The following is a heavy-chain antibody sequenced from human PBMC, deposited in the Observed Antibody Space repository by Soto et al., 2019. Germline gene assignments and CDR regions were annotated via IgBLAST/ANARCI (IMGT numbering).Heavy chain of an antibody. Sequence: PXESLKLSWQCSGNSFTSYWISLVLQMPGKGLEWMGRIDPSDSYTNYSPSFQGHVTISADKSISTAYLQWSSLKASDTAMYYCARHGGGNIVVVTGDAFDIWGQGTMVTVSS. CDR3: ARHGGGNIVVVTGDAFDI. CDR1: GNSFTSYW. CDR2: IDPSDSYT. V-gene: IGHV5-10-1*01. D-gene: IGHD2-21*02. J-gene: IGHJ3*02.